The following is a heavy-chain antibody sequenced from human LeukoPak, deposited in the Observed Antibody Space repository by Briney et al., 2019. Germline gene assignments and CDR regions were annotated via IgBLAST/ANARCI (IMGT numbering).Heavy chain of an antibody. CDR1: GYSTSSGYY. V-gene: IGHV4-38-2*02. D-gene: IGHD2-2*02. CDR2: IYHSGST. J-gene: IGHJ5*02. Sequence: SATLSLICTVAGYSTSSGYYWSWIRQPPGKGLEWIGYIYHSGSTYYNPSLKSRVTISVDTSKNQFSLKLSSVTAADTAVYYCARALIVVVPAAINNWFDRCGQGTLVTVSS. CDR3: ARALIVVVPAAINNWFDR.